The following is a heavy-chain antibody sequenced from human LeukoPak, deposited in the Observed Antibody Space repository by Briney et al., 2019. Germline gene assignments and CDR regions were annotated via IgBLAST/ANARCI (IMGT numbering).Heavy chain of an antibody. D-gene: IGHD6-13*01. Sequence: SETLSLTCAVYGGSFSGYYWSWIRQPPGKGLEWIGEINHSGSTNNNPSLKSRVTISVDTSKNQFSLKLTSVTAADTAVYYCARDPGIAAAGTVAFDIWGQGTMVTVSS. J-gene: IGHJ3*02. CDR1: GGSFSGYY. CDR3: ARDPGIAAAGTVAFDI. V-gene: IGHV4-34*01. CDR2: INHSGST.